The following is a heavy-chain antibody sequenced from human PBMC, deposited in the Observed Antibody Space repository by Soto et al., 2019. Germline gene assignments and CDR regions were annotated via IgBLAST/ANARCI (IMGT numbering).Heavy chain of an antibody. CDR2: IYDSGST. D-gene: IGHD3-16*01. Sequence: QVQLQESGPGLVKPSETLSLTCTVSGVSISSYYWSWIRQPPGKGLEWIGYIYDSGSTNYNHSLKSRVTISVDTSKNQLSLKLSSVTAADTAVYYCARGWGFDAFDIWGQGTMVTVSS. CDR3: ARGWGFDAFDI. V-gene: IGHV4-59*01. CDR1: GVSISSYY. J-gene: IGHJ3*02.